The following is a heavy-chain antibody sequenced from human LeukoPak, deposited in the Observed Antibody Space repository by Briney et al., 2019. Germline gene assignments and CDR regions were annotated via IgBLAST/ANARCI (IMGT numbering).Heavy chain of an antibody. CDR2: IIPIFGTA. CDR1: GGTFSSYA. CDR3: ATGLRRLRSGSYYNLFFDY. J-gene: IGHJ4*02. Sequence: SVKVSCKASGGTFSSYAISWVRQAPGQGLEWMGGIIPIFGTANYAQKFQGRVTITADKSTSTAYMELSSLRSEDTAVYYCATGLRRLRSGSYYNLFFDYWGQGTLVTVSS. V-gene: IGHV1-69*06. D-gene: IGHD3-10*01.